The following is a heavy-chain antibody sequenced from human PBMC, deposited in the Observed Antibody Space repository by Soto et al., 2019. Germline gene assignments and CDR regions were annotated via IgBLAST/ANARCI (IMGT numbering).Heavy chain of an antibody. D-gene: IGHD3-22*01. J-gene: IGHJ4*02. CDR1: GGSISSGDYY. CDR3: ARVANYYDSSGYSDY. CDR2: IYYSGST. V-gene: IGHV4-30-4*01. Sequence: TLSLTCTVSGGSISSGDYYWSWIRQPPGKGLEWIGYIYYSGSTYYNPSLKSRVTISADTSKNQFSLKLSSVTAADTAVYYCARVANYYDSSGYSDYWGQGTLVTVSS.